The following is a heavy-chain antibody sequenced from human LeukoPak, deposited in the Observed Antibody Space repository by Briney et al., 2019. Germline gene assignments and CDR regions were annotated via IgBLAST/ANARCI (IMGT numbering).Heavy chain of an antibody. CDR1: GFTFSSYS. Sequence: GGSLRLSCAASGFTFSSYSMNWVRQAPGKGLEWVSSISSSSSYIYYADSVKGRFTISRDNAKNSLYLQMNSLRAEDTAVYYCASWGIAAAGTFDYWGQGTLVTVSS. J-gene: IGHJ4*02. CDR3: ASWGIAAAGTFDY. D-gene: IGHD6-13*01. CDR2: ISSSSSYI. V-gene: IGHV3-21*01.